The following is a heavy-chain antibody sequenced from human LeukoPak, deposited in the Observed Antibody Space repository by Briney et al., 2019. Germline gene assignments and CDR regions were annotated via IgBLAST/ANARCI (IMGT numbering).Heavy chain of an antibody. D-gene: IGHD1-7*01. V-gene: IGHV4-34*01. J-gene: IGHJ6*02. Sequence: SETLSLTCTVSGGSISSYYWSWIRQPPGKGLEWIGEINHSGSTNYNPSLKSRVTISVDTSKNQFSLKLSSVTAADTAVYYCAADGTGTFYYYYGMDVWGQGTTVTVSS. CDR3: AADGTGTFYYYYGMDV. CDR1: GGSISSYY. CDR2: INHSGST.